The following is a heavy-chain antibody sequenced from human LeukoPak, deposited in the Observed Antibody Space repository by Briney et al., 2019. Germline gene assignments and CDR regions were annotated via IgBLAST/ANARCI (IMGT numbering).Heavy chain of an antibody. Sequence: SETLSLTCTVSGGSISSYYWSWIRQPPGKGLEWIGYIYYSGSTNYNPSLKSRVTISVDTSKNQFSLKLSSVTAADTAVYYCARVVVPAAVGGMDVWGQGTTVTVSS. J-gene: IGHJ6*02. D-gene: IGHD2-2*01. V-gene: IGHV4-59*01. CDR1: GGSISSYY. CDR3: ARVVVPAAVGGMDV. CDR2: IYYSGST.